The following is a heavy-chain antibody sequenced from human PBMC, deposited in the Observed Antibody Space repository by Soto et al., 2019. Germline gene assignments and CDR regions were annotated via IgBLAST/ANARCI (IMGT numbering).Heavy chain of an antibody. Sequence: QVQLVQSGAEVKKPGASVKVSCKASGYTFTSYAMHWVRQAPGQSLEWMGWINAGNGNTKYSQKFQGRVTITRDTAASTAYMELSSLRSEDTAVYYCARGDYYDIHDYWGQGTLVTVSS. J-gene: IGHJ4*02. D-gene: IGHD3-22*01. CDR3: ARGDYYDIHDY. V-gene: IGHV1-3*01. CDR2: INAGNGNT. CDR1: GYTFTSYA.